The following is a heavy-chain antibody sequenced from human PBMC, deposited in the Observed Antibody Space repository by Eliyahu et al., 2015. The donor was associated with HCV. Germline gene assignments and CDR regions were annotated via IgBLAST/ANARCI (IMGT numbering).Heavy chain of an antibody. CDR2: VYTSGTT. J-gene: IGHJ4*02. V-gene: IGHV4-61*02. CDR1: GGDVNXXSXY. Sequence: QVQLQESGPGLVKPSQTLSLTCSVSGGDVNXXSXYWSWIRQPAGKGLEWIGRVYTSGTTDYNLALQSRVTISKDTSKNHISLNLSSVTAADTAVYYCARGNQQLDGALVDVLDYWGQGVLVTVSS. D-gene: IGHD1-1*01. CDR3: ARGNQQLDGALVDVLDY.